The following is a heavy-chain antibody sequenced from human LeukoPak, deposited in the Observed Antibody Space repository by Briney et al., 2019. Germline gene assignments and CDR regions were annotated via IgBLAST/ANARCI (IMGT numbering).Heavy chain of an antibody. J-gene: IGHJ3*01. V-gene: IGHV3-21*01. CDR2: IDFTSTYI. Sequence: GGSLRLSCAASGFNFSTYSMNWVRQAPGKGLEWVSSIDFTSTYIDYADSVKGRFAISRDNAKKSLYLQMNSLRVDDTAVYYCAKDESRVRGVIRDAFDFWGQGTLVTVSS. CDR1: GFNFSTYS. D-gene: IGHD3-10*01. CDR3: AKDESRVRGVIRDAFDF.